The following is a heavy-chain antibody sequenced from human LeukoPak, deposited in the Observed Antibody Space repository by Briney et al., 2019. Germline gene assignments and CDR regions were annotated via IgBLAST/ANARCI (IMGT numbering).Heavy chain of an antibody. CDR1: GFTFSSYA. CDR3: AKSRPYYYGSGSYSGLYGMDV. V-gene: IGHV3-23*01. Sequence: GGSLRLSCAVSGFTFSSYAMTCGRQAPGKGLEWGSVISVSGDTTYYADSVKGRFTISRDNSKNTLYLPMNSLKAEDTAVYYCAKSRPYYYGSGSYSGLYGMDVWGQGTTVTVFS. CDR2: ISVSGDTT. D-gene: IGHD3-10*01. J-gene: IGHJ6*02.